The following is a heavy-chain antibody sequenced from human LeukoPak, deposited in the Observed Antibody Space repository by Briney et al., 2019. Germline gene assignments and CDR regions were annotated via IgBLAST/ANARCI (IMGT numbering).Heavy chain of an antibody. CDR1: GGTFSSYA. Sequence: GASVKVSCKASGGTFSSYAISWVRQAPGQGLEWMGRIIPILGIANYAQKFQGRVTITADKSTSTAYMELSRLRSEDTAVYYCATERVVPAASPAGSDAFDIWGQGTMVTVSS. CDR2: IIPILGIA. CDR3: ATERVVPAASPAGSDAFDI. D-gene: IGHD2-2*01. V-gene: IGHV1-69*04. J-gene: IGHJ3*02.